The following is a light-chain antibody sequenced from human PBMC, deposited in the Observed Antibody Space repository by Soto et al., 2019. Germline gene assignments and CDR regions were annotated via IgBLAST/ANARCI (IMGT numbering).Light chain of an antibody. CDR1: QSFSSDF. J-gene: IGKJ1*01. CDR2: GAS. Sequence: EIVLTQSPATLSLSPGERATLSRRASQSFSSDFLGWYQEKPGQAPRRLIYGASNRATGIPDRFSGSGSGTDFTLTISKLEPEDFAVYHCQQYGGSPRTFGQGTKVDIK. V-gene: IGKV3-20*01. CDR3: QQYGGSPRT.